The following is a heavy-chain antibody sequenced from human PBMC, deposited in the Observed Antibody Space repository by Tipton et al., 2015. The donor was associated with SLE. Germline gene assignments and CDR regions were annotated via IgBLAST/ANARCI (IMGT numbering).Heavy chain of an antibody. V-gene: IGHV3-30*02. Sequence: SGFTFSSYGMHWVRQAPGKGLEWVAFIRYDGSNKYYADSVKGRFTISRDNSKNTLYLQMNSLRAEDTAVYYCARAALRFLEWPKGGYGMDVWGQGTTVTVSS. CDR3: ARAALRFLEWPKGGYGMDV. D-gene: IGHD3-3*01. J-gene: IGHJ6*02. CDR2: IRYDGSNK. CDR1: GFTFSSYG.